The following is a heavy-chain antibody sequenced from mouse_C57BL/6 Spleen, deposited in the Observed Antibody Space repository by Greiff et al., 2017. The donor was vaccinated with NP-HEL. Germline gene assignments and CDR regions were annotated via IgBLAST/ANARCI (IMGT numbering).Heavy chain of an antibody. J-gene: IGHJ2*01. CDR3: AREGDGYSFDY. V-gene: IGHV5-6*01. CDR1: GFTFSSYG. CDR2: ISSGGSYT. D-gene: IGHD2-3*01. Sequence: EVHLVESGGDLVKPGGSLKLSCAASGFTFSSYGMSWVRQTPDKRLEWVATISSGGSYTYYPDSVKGRFTISRDNAKNTLYLQMSSLKSEDTAMYYCAREGDGYSFDYWGQGTTLTVSS.